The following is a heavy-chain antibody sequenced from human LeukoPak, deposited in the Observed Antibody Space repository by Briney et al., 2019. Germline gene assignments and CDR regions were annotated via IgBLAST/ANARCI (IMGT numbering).Heavy chain of an antibody. Sequence: GGSLRLSCAASGFTFSSYAMHWVRQAPGKGLEWVAVISHDGSNKYYADSVKGRFTISRDNSKNTLYLQMNSLRAEDTAVYYCARSGYCTNGVCYAYFDYWGQGTLVTVSS. CDR2: ISHDGSNK. V-gene: IGHV3-30*04. D-gene: IGHD2-8*01. CDR1: GFTFSSYA. J-gene: IGHJ4*02. CDR3: ARSGYCTNGVCYAYFDY.